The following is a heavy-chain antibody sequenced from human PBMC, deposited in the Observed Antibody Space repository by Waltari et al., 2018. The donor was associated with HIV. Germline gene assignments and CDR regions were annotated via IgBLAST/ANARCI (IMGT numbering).Heavy chain of an antibody. J-gene: IGHJ4*02. V-gene: IGHV3-7*01. D-gene: IGHD6-13*01. CDR3: ARHRVWYTSSSLDY. CDR2: IKEDGDDK. Sequence: EVQVVDSGGGLVQPGWSLRLPCATSVFTFSAYCTSWFRQAPWKGLEGVASIKEDGDDKYYVDSVKGRFTISRDNAENSLSLQMTALRAEDTAIYFCARHRVWYTSSSLDYWGQGTLVTVS. CDR1: VFTFSAYC.